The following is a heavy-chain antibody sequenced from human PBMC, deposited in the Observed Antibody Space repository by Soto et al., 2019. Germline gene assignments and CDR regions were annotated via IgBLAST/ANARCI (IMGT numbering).Heavy chain of an antibody. CDR2: ISSSGNTI. Sequence: QVQLVESGGGLVQTSGSLRIACVASGFTFSDYYMSWVRQAPGKGLEWVSYISSSGNTIYYADSVKGRFTISRDNAKNAVYLQMNRLRAEDTALYFCAKRSSENYYDPVFSWGQGTLVTVSS. CDR1: GFTFSDYY. J-gene: IGHJ4*02. CDR3: AKRSSENYYDPVFS. V-gene: IGHV3-11*01. D-gene: IGHD3-22*01.